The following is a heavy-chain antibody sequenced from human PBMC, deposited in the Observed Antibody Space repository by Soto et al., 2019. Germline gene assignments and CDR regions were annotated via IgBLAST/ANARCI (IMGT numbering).Heavy chain of an antibody. CDR1: GFSLSTSGVC. J-gene: IGHJ5*02. CDR2: IYWDDDK. CDR3: AHRHGFGELLEGNWFDP. Sequence: GPTRVHPRKPLTLTCPFSGFSLSTSGVCVGWIRQPPGKALEWLALIYWDDDKRYSPSLKSRLTITKDTSKNQVVLTMTNMDPVDTATYYCAHRHGFGELLEGNWFDPWGQGTLVPVSS. D-gene: IGHD3-10*01. V-gene: IGHV2-5*02.